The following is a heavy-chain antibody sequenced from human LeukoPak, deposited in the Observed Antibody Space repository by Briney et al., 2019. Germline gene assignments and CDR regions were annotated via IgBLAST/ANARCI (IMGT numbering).Heavy chain of an antibody. CDR1: GFAFSSYG. Sequence: GGSLRLSCAASGFAFSSYGMHWVRQAPGKGLEWVAFIRYDGSHKYYADSVRGRLTISRDNSKNTLYLQMNSLRAEDTAVYYCAREDSSGYLYYFDYWGQGTLVTVSS. V-gene: IGHV3-30*02. J-gene: IGHJ4*02. D-gene: IGHD3-22*01. CDR3: AREDSSGYLYYFDY. CDR2: IRYDGSHK.